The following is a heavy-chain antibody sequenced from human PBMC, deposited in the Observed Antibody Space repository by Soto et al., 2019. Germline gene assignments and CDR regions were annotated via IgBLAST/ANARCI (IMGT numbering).Heavy chain of an antibody. D-gene: IGHD2-15*01. J-gene: IGHJ5*02. CDR1: GGSISSGGYY. CDR3: AREGGGSLLPWFDP. Sequence: QVQLQESGPGLVKPSQTLSLTCTVSGGSISSGGYYWSWIRQHPGKGLEWIGYIYYSGSTYYNPSLKSRVTISVDTSKNQFALKLSSVTAADTAVYYCAREGGGSLLPWFDPWGQGTLVTVSS. CDR2: IYYSGST. V-gene: IGHV4-31*03.